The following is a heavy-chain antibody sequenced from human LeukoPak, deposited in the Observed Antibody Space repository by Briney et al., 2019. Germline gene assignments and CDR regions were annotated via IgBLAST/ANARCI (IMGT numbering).Heavy chain of an antibody. CDR1: GGSFSGSY. D-gene: IGHD2-2*02. V-gene: IGHV4-34*01. J-gene: IGHJ4*02. CDR2: INHSGST. Sequence: PSETLSLTCAVYGGSFSGSYWSWIRQPPGKGLEWIGGINHSGSTNYNPSLKSRVTISVDTSKNQFSLKLSSVTAADTAVYYCARAKGGYRSSTCCYTGRYYFDYWGRGTLVTVSS. CDR3: ARAKGGYRSSTCCYTGRYYFDY.